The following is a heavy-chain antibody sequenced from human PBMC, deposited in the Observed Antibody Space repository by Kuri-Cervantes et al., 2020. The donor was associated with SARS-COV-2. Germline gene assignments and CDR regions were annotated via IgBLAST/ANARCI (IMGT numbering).Heavy chain of an antibody. V-gene: IGHV3-30*01. D-gene: IGHD4-11*01. CDR2: ISYDGSNK. CDR3: ARPRGYNNYFDAFDI. Sequence: GGSLRFSCAASGFTFSSYAMHWVRQAPGKGLEWVAVISYDGSNKYYADSVKGRFTISRDNSKNTLYLQMNSLRAEDTAVYFCARPRGYNNYFDAFDIWGQGTMVTVSS. CDR1: GFTFSSYA. J-gene: IGHJ3*02.